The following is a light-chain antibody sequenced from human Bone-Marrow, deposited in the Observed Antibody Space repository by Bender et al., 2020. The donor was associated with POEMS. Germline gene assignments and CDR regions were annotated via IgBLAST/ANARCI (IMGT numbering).Light chain of an antibody. CDR3: SSMSRREKFKVC. Sequence: QSALTQPPSASGSPGQSVAISCTGTNSDIGAYDYVSWYQQHPGKAPKLFIYEVSKRPSGVPDRFSGSKSGNTVSLTFSGLQALDLGQYLRSSMSRREKFKVCFG. CDR1: NSDIGAYDY. J-gene: IGLJ1*01. CDR2: EVS. V-gene: IGLV2-8*01.